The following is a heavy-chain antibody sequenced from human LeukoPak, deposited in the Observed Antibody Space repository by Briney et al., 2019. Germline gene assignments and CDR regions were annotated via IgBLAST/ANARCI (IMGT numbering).Heavy chain of an antibody. CDR1: GGFFSGYY. D-gene: IGHD6-13*01. CDR3: ARIAVWQQLVRTRGDYFDY. V-gene: IGHV4-34*01. Sequence: SETLSLTCAVYGGFFSGYYWSWIRQPPGKGLEWIGEINHSGSTNYNPSLKSRVTISVDTSKNQFSLKLSSVTAADTAVYYCARIAVWQQLVRTRGDYFDYWGQGTLVTVSS. J-gene: IGHJ4*02. CDR2: INHSGST.